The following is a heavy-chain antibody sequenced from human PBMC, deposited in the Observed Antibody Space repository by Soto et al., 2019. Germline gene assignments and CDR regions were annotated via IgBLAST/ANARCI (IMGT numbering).Heavy chain of an antibody. D-gene: IGHD3-3*01. J-gene: IGHJ5*02. Sequence: SETLSLTCTVSGGSISSNYWPWIRQPPGKGLEWIGYVYNSGSTNYNPSLKSRVTISEDTSKSQFSLRLLSVTDADTAVYYCARGQRFSDWFDPWGKGTLVTVSS. CDR2: VYNSGST. CDR3: ARGQRFSDWFDP. V-gene: IGHV4-59*12. CDR1: GGSISSNY.